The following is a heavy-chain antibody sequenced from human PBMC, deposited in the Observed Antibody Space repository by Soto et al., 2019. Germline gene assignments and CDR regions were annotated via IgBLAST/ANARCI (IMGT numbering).Heavy chain of an antibody. J-gene: IGHJ6*02. Sequence: SETLSLTCTVSGGSISTPGYYWTWIRQPPGKAPQLIGYVYHNGNAYSKPSLTSRVTISLSGAMNQFYFKLTSVPAAHTGLLYCASRPYYFPCLDVWDQGAMVTVSS. CDR1: GGSISTPGYY. CDR3: ASRPYYFPCLDV. V-gene: IGHV4-30-4*01. D-gene: IGHD3-10*01. CDR2: VYHNGNA.